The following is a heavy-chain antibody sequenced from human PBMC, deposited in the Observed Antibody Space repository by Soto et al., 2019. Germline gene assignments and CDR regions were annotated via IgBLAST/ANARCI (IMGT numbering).Heavy chain of an antibody. D-gene: IGHD3-16*01. CDR3: ARVGPWGKNYYYYGRAV. CDR1: GYTFTSYG. CDR2: ISAYNGNT. Sequence: ASVKVSCKASGYTFTSYGISWVRQAPGQGLEWMGWISAYNGNTNYAQKLQGRVTMTTDTSTSTAYMELRSLRSDDTAVYYCARVGPWGKNYYYYGRAVGGKGTRFTVSS. V-gene: IGHV1-18*01. J-gene: IGHJ6*04.